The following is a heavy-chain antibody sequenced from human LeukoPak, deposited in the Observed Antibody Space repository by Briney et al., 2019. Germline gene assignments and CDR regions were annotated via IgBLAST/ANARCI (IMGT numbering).Heavy chain of an antibody. CDR2: ISHSGIT. V-gene: IGHV4-34*01. J-gene: IGHJ2*01. D-gene: IGHD1-20*01. CDR3: ARGNWNGRRYLDL. CDR1: GGSFSRYH. Sequence: SETLSLTCAAYGGSFSRYHWCLIRQPPGKGLEWIGEISHSGITNYKPSLKSRVTIAIDTSKNQLSLKLSSVTAADTAVYYCARGNWNGRRYLDLWGRGTLVTVSS.